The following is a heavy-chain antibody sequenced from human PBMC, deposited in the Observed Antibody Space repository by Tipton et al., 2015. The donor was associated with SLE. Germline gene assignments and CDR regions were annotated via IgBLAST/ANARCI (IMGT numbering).Heavy chain of an antibody. CDR2: IYYSGST. Sequence: TLSLTCTVSGGSVSSCCYYWSWIRQPPGKGLEWIGYIYYSGSTKYNPSLKSRVTISLDTSKNQFSLKLSSVTAADTAVYYCATAGGSGSNDAFDIWGQGTMVTVSS. CDR1: GGSVSSCCYY. CDR3: ATAGGSGSNDAFDI. J-gene: IGHJ3*02. D-gene: IGHD3-10*01. V-gene: IGHV4-61*01.